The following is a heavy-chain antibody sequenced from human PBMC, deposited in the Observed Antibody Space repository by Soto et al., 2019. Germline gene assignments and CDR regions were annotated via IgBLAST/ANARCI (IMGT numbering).Heavy chain of an antibody. CDR2: INAGNGNT. CDR3: ARGSSSTGSRGDY. J-gene: IGHJ4*02. CDR1: GYTFTSYA. Sequence: QVQLVQSGAEEKKPGASVKVSCKASGYTFTSYAMHWVRQAPGQRLEWMGWINAGNGNTKYSQKFQGRVTITRDTSASTAYMELSSLRSEGTAVYYCARGSSSTGSRGDYWGQGTLVTVSS. D-gene: IGHD2-2*01. V-gene: IGHV1-3*05.